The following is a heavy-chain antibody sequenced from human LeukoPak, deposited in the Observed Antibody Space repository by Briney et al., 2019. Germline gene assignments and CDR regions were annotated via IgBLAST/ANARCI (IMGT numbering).Heavy chain of an antibody. CDR3: TRRGGSRAAQNY. V-gene: IGHV3-73*01. CDR1: GFTFSGSA. J-gene: IGHJ4*02. D-gene: IGHD6-6*01. CDR2: IRSKANSYAT. Sequence: GGSLRLSCAASGFTFSGSAMHRVRQASGKGLEWVGRIRSKANSYATAYAASVKGRFTISRDDSKNTAYLQMNSLKTEDTAVYYCTRRGGSRAAQNYWGQGTLVTVSS.